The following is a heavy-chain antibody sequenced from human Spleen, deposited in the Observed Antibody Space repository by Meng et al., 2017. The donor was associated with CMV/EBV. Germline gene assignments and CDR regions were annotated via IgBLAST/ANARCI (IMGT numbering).Heavy chain of an antibody. Sequence: GESLKISCAASGFTFNNYDMNWVRQAPGKGLEWVSTISGSGVTTYSADSVKGRFTISRDNSKNTLYLQMNSLRADDTAVYYCAKAAYPDAIDRGSDSWGQGTLVTVSS. D-gene: IGHD2-21*01. CDR3: AKAAYPDAIDRGSDS. CDR2: ISGSGVTT. V-gene: IGHV3-23*01. J-gene: IGHJ4*02. CDR1: GFTFNNYD.